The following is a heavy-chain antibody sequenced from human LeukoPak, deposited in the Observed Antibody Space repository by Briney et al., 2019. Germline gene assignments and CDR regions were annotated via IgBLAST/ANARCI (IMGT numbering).Heavy chain of an antibody. CDR2: ISWNSGSI. D-gene: IGHD1-14*01. V-gene: IGHV3-9*01. CDR3: AKELLTGMALGY. CDR1: GFTFDDYA. J-gene: IGHJ4*02. Sequence: GRSLRLSCAASGFTFDDYAMHWVRQAPGKGLEWVSGISWNSGSIGYADSVKGRFTISRDNAKNSLYLQMNSLRAEDTALYYCAKELLTGMALGYWGQGTLVTVSS.